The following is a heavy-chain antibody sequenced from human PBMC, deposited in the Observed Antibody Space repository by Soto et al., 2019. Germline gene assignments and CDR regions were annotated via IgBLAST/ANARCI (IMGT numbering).Heavy chain of an antibody. J-gene: IGHJ4*02. CDR3: AKVPDAYGDYGHRY. Sequence: PGGSLRLSCAASGFTFSSYAMSWVRQAPGKGLEWVSAISGSGGSTYYADSVRGRFTISRDNSKNTLYLQMNSLRAEDTAVYYCAKVPDAYGDYGHRYWGQGTLVTVSS. D-gene: IGHD4-17*01. CDR1: GFTFSSYA. CDR2: ISGSGGST. V-gene: IGHV3-23*01.